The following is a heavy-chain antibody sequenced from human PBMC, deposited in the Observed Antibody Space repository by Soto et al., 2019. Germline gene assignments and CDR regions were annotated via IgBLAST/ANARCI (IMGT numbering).Heavy chain of an antibody. D-gene: IGHD2-2*02. V-gene: IGHV1-18*04. Sequence: QEQLVQSGGEVKKPGASVRVSCKASGYTFTKYGITWVRQAPGQGLEWMGWIGVYNGKTNYARKLQGRVIMTADTSASTAYMELRSLRSDDTAVYYCSRARYCTSPSCYNHYYYGMDIWGQGTMVSVSS. CDR2: IGVYNGKT. CDR3: SRARYCTSPSCYNHYYYGMDI. CDR1: GYTFTKYG. J-gene: IGHJ6*02.